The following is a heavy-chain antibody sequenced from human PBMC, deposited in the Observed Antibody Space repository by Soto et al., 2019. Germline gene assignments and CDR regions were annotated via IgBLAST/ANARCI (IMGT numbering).Heavy chain of an antibody. V-gene: IGHV4-34*01. D-gene: IGHD1-1*01. CDR1: GGSFSDSY. CDR2: ITGSGTT. Sequence: SETLSLTCAVFGGSFSDSYWSWIRQSPGKGLEWIGEITGSGTTYYNPSLKSRVTISGDTSKNQFSLEVRSVTAADTAVYYCARGRPAIATRWFDSWGQGTLVTVSS. J-gene: IGHJ5*01. CDR3: ARGRPAIATRWFDS.